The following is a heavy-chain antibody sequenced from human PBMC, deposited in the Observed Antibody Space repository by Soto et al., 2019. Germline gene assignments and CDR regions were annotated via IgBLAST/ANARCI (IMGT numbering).Heavy chain of an antibody. D-gene: IGHD6-6*01. CDR1: GYPFTGYY. J-gene: IGHJ6*03. CDR2: INPNSGGT. V-gene: IGHV1-2*04. Sequence: ASVKVSCKASGYPFTGYYIHWVRQAPGQRPGWMGWINPNSGGTNYAQKFQGWVTMTRDTSISTAYMELSRLRSDDTAVYYCARGPYSSSSPYYYYYMDVWGKGTTVSVSS. CDR3: ARGPYSSSSPYYYYYMDV.